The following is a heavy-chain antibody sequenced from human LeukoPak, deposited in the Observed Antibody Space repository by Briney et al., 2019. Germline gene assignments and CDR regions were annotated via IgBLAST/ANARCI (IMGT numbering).Heavy chain of an antibody. V-gene: IGHV4-4*07. J-gene: IGHJ6*03. CDR1: GGSISSYY. D-gene: IGHD3-22*01. CDR3: ARSSEGRYYYDSSGFSYYYYYMDV. Sequence: SETLSLTCTVSGGSISSYYLSWIRQTAGKGLEWIGRMYSSGSNYNPSLKSRVTMSIDTSTNQLSLKLSSVTAADTAVYYCARSSEGRYYYDSSGFSYYYYYMDVWGKGTTVTISS. CDR2: MYSSGS.